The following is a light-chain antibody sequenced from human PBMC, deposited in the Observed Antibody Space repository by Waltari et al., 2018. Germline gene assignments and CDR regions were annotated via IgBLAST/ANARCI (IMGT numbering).Light chain of an antibody. Sequence: QSALTQPASVSGSPGQSFTISCTGTSSDVGGYNLVSWYQQHPGKAPKLLIYDVSERPSGVSSRFSGSKSGNTASLTISEIQADDEADYYCCSYAGSFTWVFGGGTKVTVL. CDR1: SSDVGGYNL. V-gene: IGLV2-23*02. J-gene: IGLJ3*02. CDR2: DVS. CDR3: CSYAGSFTWV.